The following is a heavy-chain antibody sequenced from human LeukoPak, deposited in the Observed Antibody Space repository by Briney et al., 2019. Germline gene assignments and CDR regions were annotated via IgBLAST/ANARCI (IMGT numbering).Heavy chain of an antibody. J-gene: IGHJ5*02. CDR2: ISYTGST. CDR1: GGSITSYY. CDR3: ASGGYCSRGSCYPNWFDP. D-gene: IGHD2-15*01. Sequence: SETLSLTCSVSGGSITSYYWSWIRQPPGKGLEWIGYISYTGSTNYNPSLKSRVSISIDTSKNQFSLRLTSVTAADTAVYYCASGGYCSRGSCYPNWFDPWGQGTLVTVSS. V-gene: IGHV4-59*01.